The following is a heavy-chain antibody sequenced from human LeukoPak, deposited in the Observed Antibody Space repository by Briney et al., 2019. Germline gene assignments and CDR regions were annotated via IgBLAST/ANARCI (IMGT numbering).Heavy chain of an antibody. CDR3: AKVKGSSGYYYVRDYYFDY. CDR2: ISYDGSNK. D-gene: IGHD3-22*01. CDR1: GFTFSSYG. Sequence: GRSLRLSCAASGFTFSSYGMHWVRQAPGKGLEWVAVISYDGSNKYYADSVKGRFTISRDNSKNTLYLQMNSLRAEDTAVYYCAKVKGSSGYYYVRDYYFDYWGQGTLVTVSS. J-gene: IGHJ4*02. V-gene: IGHV3-30*18.